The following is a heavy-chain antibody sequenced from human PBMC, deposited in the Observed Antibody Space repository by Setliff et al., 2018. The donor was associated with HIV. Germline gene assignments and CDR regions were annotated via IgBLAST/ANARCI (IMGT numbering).Heavy chain of an antibody. D-gene: IGHD3-22*01. CDR3: ARDSYDSSGYMPT. CDR1: GYSFSDYY. Sequence: ASVKVSCKASGYSFSDYYIHWVRQAPGHGFQWMGWISPKYGGTNYAQNFQGRVTMTRDTSISTAYMELSSLRSEDTAVYYCARDSYDSSGYMPTWGQGTLVTVSS. V-gene: IGHV1-2*02. CDR2: ISPKYGGT. J-gene: IGHJ5*02.